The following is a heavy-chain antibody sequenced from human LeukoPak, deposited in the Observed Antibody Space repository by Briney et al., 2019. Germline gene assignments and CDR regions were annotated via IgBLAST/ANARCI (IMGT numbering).Heavy chain of an antibody. D-gene: IGHD3-22*01. CDR1: GYTFTGYY. CDR2: INPNSGGT. V-gene: IGHV1-2*02. CDR3: ARVDSSGFDAFDI. Sequence: ASVKVSCKASGYTFTGYYMHWVRQAPGQGLEWMGWINPNSGGTNYAQKFQGRVTMTRDTSISTAYMELSRLRSDDTAVYYCARVDSSGFDAFDIWGQGTMVTVSS. J-gene: IGHJ3*02.